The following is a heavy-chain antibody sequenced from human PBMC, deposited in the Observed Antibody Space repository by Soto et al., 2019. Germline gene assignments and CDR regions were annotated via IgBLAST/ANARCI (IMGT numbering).Heavy chain of an antibody. CDR3: AHRPVAASETGSTWFDP. V-gene: IGHV2-5*02. D-gene: IGHD6-13*01. Sequence: QITLKESGPTLVKPTQTLTLTCNFSGFSLSTSGVGVGWIRQPPGKALEWLALIYWDDDKRYSPSLKSRLTITKDTSKNQVVLTMTNMDPVDTATYYCAHRPVAASETGSTWFDPWGPGTLVTVSS. CDR1: GFSLSTSGVG. J-gene: IGHJ5*02. CDR2: IYWDDDK.